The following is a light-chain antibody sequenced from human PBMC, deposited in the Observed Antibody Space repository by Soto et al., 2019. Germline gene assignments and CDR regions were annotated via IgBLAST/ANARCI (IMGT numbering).Light chain of an antibody. CDR1: QGIGND. Sequence: DIQMTQSPSSLSSSVGDRVTITCRASQGIGNDLGWYQQEPGTAPKRLIYGATTLQSGVPSRFSGFGSGTEFTLTISSLQPEYSANYYCVQHSRFPWTFGQGTKVEIK. J-gene: IGKJ1*01. V-gene: IGKV1-17*01. CDR3: VQHSRFPWT. CDR2: GAT.